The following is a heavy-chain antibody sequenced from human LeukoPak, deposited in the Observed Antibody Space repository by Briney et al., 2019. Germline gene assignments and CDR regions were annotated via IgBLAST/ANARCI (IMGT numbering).Heavy chain of an antibody. CDR1: GASISGYY. Sequence: LSLTCTVSGASISGYYWSWIRQPPGKGLEWVAVIWYDGSNKYYADSVKGRFTISRDNSKNTLYLQMNSLRAEDTAVYYCAREGDSSSSGCDYWGQGTLVTVSS. V-gene: IGHV3-33*08. CDR2: IWYDGSNK. CDR3: AREGDSSSSGCDY. J-gene: IGHJ4*02. D-gene: IGHD6-6*01.